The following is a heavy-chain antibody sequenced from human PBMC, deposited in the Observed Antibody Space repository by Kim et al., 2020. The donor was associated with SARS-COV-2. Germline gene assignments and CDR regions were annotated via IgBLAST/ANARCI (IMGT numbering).Heavy chain of an antibody. CDR3: AKDPDYVTGYYFDY. Sequence: ADSVKGRFTISRDNSTNTLYLQMNSLRAEDTAVYYCAKDPDYVTGYYFDYWGQGTLVTVSS. J-gene: IGHJ4*02. V-gene: IGHV3-23*01. D-gene: IGHD3-10*02.